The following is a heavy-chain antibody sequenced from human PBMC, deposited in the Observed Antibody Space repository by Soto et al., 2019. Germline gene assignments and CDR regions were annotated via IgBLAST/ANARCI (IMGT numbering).Heavy chain of an antibody. V-gene: IGHV4-31*03. J-gene: IGHJ4*02. CDR3: ARSGTTVTYCDY. CDR1: GGSISSGGYY. Sequence: SETLSLTCTVSGGSISSGGYYWSWIRQHPGKGLEWIGYIYYSGSTYYNPSLKSRVTISVDTSKNQFSLKLSSVTAADTAVYYCARSGTTVTYCDYWGQGTLVTVSS. CDR2: IYYSGST. D-gene: IGHD4-17*01.